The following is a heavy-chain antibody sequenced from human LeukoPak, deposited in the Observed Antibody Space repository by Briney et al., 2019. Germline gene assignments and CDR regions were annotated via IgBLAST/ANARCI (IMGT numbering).Heavy chain of an antibody. CDR2: TTGSDDAT. J-gene: IGHJ4*02. V-gene: IGHV3-23*01. CDR1: GFTFSSAA. CDR3: AKGPQLYSGYHPDY. D-gene: IGHD5-12*01. Sequence: PGGSLRLSCAASGFTFSSAAMTWVRQAPGKGLEWVSTTTGSDDATYYADSVKGRFTISRDFSRNTVGLQMNSLRTEDTAIYYCAKGPQLYSGYHPDYWGQGTLVTVSS.